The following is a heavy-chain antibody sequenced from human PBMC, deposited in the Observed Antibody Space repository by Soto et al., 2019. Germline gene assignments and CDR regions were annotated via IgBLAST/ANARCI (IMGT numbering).Heavy chain of an antibody. V-gene: IGHV1-2*04. CDR2: VNPKRGDA. Sequence: QVVLVQSGAEVKKPGDSVKVSCKASGYKFTNYYIHWVRQAPGQGPEWMGWVNPKRGDAIYAHKFQGWVTITRDMATTTAYLEVTRLKPDDTAVYVCARDPGLPDQYWYFDLWDRGNLVTVSS. CDR1: GYKFTNYY. CDR3: ARDPGLPDQYWYFDL. J-gene: IGHJ2*01.